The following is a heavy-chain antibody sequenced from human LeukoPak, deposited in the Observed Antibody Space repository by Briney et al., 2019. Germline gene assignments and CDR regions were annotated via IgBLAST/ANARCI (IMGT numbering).Heavy chain of an antibody. CDR2: ISGDGGST. V-gene: IGHV3-43*02. Sequence: PGGSLRLSRAASGFTFDDYAMHWVRQAPGKGLEWVSLISGDGGSTYYADSVKGRFTISRDNSKNSLYLQMNSLRTEDTALYYCAKGWDYYDSSGSYFDYWGQGTLVTVSS. J-gene: IGHJ4*02. CDR3: AKGWDYYDSSGSYFDY. CDR1: GFTFDDYA. D-gene: IGHD3-22*01.